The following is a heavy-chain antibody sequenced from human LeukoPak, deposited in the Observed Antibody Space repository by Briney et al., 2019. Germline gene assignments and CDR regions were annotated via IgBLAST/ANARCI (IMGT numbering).Heavy chain of an antibody. CDR3: AGGSSSWYGL. CDR2: IYYSGKT. J-gene: IGHJ4*02. D-gene: IGHD6-13*01. Sequence: SETLSLTCTVSGVSISSSNSYWGWIRQPPGKGLEWIDSIYYSGKTYYNASLKSQVSISIDTSKNQFSLRLTSVTAADTAVYYCAGGSSSWYGLWGQGTLVTVSS. CDR1: GVSISSSNSY. V-gene: IGHV4-39*01.